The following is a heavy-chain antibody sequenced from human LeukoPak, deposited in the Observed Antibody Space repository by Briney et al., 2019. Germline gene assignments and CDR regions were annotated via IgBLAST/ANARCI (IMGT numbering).Heavy chain of an antibody. Sequence: GGSLRLSCAASGFTASSDYMSWVRQAPGKGLEWVSVIYSGGSTYYADSVKGRFTISRDNSKSTLYLQMNSLRAEDTAVYYCARIGYYYDSGGYYLRHWGQGTLVTVSS. CDR3: ARIGYYYDSGGYYLRH. CDR1: GFTASSDY. J-gene: IGHJ1*01. D-gene: IGHD3-22*01. V-gene: IGHV3-53*01. CDR2: IYSGGST.